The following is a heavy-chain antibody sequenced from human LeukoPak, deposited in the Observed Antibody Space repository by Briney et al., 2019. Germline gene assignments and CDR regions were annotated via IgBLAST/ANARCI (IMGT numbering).Heavy chain of an antibody. CDR2: ISSSSSYI. CDR3: ARGQLYYDSSGFDY. J-gene: IGHJ4*02. V-gene: IGHV3-21*01. D-gene: IGHD3-22*01. Sequence: PGGSLRLSCAASGFYFANYAMSWVRQAPGKGLEWVSSISSSSSYIYYADSVKGRFTISRDNAKNSVYLQMNSLRAEDTAVYYCARGQLYYDSSGFDYWGQGTLVTVSS. CDR1: GFYFANYA.